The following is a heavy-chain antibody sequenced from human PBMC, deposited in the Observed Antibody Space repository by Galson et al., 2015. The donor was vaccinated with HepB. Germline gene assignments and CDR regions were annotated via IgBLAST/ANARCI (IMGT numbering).Heavy chain of an antibody. CDR2: IGPDSSLI. V-gene: IGHV3-48*01. J-gene: IGHJ4*02. CDR3: FHDFWLASGVS. D-gene: IGHD3-3*01. CDR1: GFTFSTCA. Sequence: SLRLSCAVSGFTFSTCAMNWVRQAPGKGLEWVSYIGPDSSLIQYADSVKGRFTVSRDNAKNSLYLHMNSLRAEDTAVYYCFHDFWLASGVSWGQGTLVTVSS.